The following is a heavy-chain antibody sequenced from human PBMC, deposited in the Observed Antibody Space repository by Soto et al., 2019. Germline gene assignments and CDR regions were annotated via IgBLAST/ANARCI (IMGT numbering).Heavy chain of an antibody. V-gene: IGHV4-59*11. CDR2: LYYSENT. J-gene: IGHJ2*01. D-gene: IGHD4-4*01. CDR1: GGSISSHY. Sequence: QVQLQESGPGLVKPSETLSLTCTVSGGSISSHYWSWIRQPPGKGLEWIGYLYYSENTNYNPSLESRVTISGDTSKNHYSLRLSSVTAADTAVYFCASGREDYNGWYFDFWGRGTLVTVSS. CDR3: ASGREDYNGWYFDF.